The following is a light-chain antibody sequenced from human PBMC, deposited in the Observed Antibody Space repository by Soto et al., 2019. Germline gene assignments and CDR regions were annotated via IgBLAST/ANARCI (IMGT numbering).Light chain of an antibody. J-gene: IGKJ1*01. CDR1: QSIGDT. CDR3: QQYNSWPWT. Sequence: EIMMTQSPATLSASPGGRATLSCTASQSIGDTLAWYQQKPGQSPRLLIHGATTRTPGFPARFSGSGPGTDFTLTITSLRSEDFAVYYSQQYNSWPWTFGQGTKVDI. CDR2: GAT. V-gene: IGKV3-15*01.